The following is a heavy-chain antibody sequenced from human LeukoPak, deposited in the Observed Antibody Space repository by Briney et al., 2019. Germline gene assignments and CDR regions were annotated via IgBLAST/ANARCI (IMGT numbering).Heavy chain of an antibody. CDR3: ARDPGYSSSSNWFDP. Sequence: SETLSLTCTVSGYSISSGYYWGWIRQPPGKGLEWIGSIYHSGSTYYNPSLKSRVTISVDTSKNQFSLKLSSVTAADTAVYYCARDPGYSSSSNWFDPWGQGTLVTVSS. V-gene: IGHV4-38-2*02. J-gene: IGHJ5*02. D-gene: IGHD6-6*01. CDR2: IYHSGST. CDR1: GYSISSGYY.